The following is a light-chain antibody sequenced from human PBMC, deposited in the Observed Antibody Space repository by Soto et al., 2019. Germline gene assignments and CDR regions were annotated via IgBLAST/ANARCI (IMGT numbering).Light chain of an antibody. CDR3: QVWDSSSDHYVV. CDR2: YDS. V-gene: IGLV3-21*04. J-gene: IGLJ2*01. Sequence: ELTQPPSVSVAPGKTARITCGGNNIGSKSVHWYQQKPGQAPVLVIYYDSDRPSGIPERFSGSNSGNTATLTISRVEAGDEADYYCQVWDSSSDHYVVFGGGTKLTVL. CDR1: NIGSKS.